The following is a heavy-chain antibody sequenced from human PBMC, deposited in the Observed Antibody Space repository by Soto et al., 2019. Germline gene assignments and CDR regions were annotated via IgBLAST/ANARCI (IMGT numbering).Heavy chain of an antibody. Sequence: NPSETLSLTCTVSGASISGFYWSCIRKSAGKGLEWIGRIYATGTTDYNPSLKSRVMMSVDTSKKQFSLKLRSVTAADTAVYYCVRDGTKTLRDWFDPWGQGISVTVSS. J-gene: IGHJ5*02. CDR1: GASISGFY. CDR2: IYATGTT. D-gene: IGHD1-1*01. CDR3: VRDGTKTLRDWFDP. V-gene: IGHV4-4*07.